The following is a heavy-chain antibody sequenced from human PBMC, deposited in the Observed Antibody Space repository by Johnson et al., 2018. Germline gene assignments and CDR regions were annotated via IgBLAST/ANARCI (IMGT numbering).Heavy chain of an antibody. Sequence: QVQLGESGVGVVEPGRSLRLCCAASGSIFSGYVMHWVRQAPGKGLEWVALKSHDGISKQYGDSVKDRFTIPRDDSKNTLYLEMNSLRVEDTAVCYCAREVYSSGRAGIVDMWGQGTMVTVSS. CDR1: GSIFSGYV. V-gene: IGHV3-30*03. CDR2: KSHDGISK. CDR3: AREVYSSGRAGIVDM. J-gene: IGHJ3*02. D-gene: IGHD3-22*01.